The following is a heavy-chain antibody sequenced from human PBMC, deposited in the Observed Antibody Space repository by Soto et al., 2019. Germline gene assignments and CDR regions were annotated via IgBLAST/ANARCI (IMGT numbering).Heavy chain of an antibody. CDR2: IKHDGREK. Sequence: GGSLRLSCAASGFTFSSYWMTWVRQAPGKGLEWVANIKHDGREKYYVDSVKGRFTISRDNAKNSLYLQMNSLRAEDTAVYYCARALTTVTKDYWGQGTLVTVSS. J-gene: IGHJ4*02. V-gene: IGHV3-7*01. D-gene: IGHD4-17*01. CDR3: ARALTTVTKDY. CDR1: GFTFSSYW.